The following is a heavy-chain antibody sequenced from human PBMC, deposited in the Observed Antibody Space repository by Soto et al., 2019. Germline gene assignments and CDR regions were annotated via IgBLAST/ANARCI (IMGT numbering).Heavy chain of an antibody. CDR1: GGSFSGDY. CDR3: ARGEKQQLVRRYNWFDH. D-gene: IGHD6-13*01. CDR2: INRSGST. Sequence: KPSETLSLTCAAYGGSFSGDYWTWIRQPPGKGLGWIGEINRSGSTNYNPSLKSRVTISVDTSKNQFSLKLSSVTAADTAVYYCARGEKQQLVRRYNWFDHWGQGTLVTVSS. J-gene: IGHJ5*02. V-gene: IGHV4-34*01.